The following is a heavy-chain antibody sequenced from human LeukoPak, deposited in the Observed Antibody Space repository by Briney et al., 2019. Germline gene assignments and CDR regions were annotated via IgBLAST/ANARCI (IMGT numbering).Heavy chain of an antibody. J-gene: IGHJ3*01. CDR3: SRDRADGSMNAFDV. CDR2: INPNGGAT. V-gene: IGHV1-2*02. D-gene: IGHD3-22*01. Sequence: ASVKVSCKASGYTFTGYYIHWVRQAPGQGLEWMGWINPNGGATRFAQKFQGRVTMTRDTSISTAYMDLSSLRSDDTAVSYCSRDRADGSMNAFDVWGQGTLVTVSS. CDR1: GYTFTGYY.